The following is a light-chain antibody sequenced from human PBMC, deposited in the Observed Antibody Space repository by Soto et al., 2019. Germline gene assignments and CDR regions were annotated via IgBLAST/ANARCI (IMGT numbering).Light chain of an antibody. CDR1: QSISSY. J-gene: IGKJ1*01. CDR2: AAS. CDR3: QQSYSTPRT. Sequence: DIQVSQSPSSLSAYVGVRVTITGRSSQSISSYLNWSQQQPGKAPKRLIYAASSLQSGVPSRFSGSGSGTAFTLTIRSLQPADFATYYCQQSYSTPRTFGQGTKVDIK. V-gene: IGKV1-39*01.